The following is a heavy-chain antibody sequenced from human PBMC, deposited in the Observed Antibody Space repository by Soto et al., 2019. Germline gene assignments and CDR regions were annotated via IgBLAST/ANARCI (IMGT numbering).Heavy chain of an antibody. V-gene: IGHV3-74*01. J-gene: IGHJ4*02. CDR1: GFTFSSHW. CDR2: LNSDGSSI. D-gene: IGHD1-20*01. CDR3: ARGGLYKNSFDY. Sequence: EVQLVESGGGLVPPGGSLRLSCAASGFTFSSHWMHWVRQAPGKGLVWVSRLNSDGSSINYADSVRGRFTISRDNAKNTLSLQVNILRAEDTAVYYYARGGLYKNSFDYWGQGTLVTVSS.